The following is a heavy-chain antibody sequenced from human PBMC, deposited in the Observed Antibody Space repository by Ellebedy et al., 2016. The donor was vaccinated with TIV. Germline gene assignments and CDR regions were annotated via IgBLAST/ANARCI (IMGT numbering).Heavy chain of an antibody. CDR2: ISGSGGST. V-gene: IGHV3-23*01. J-gene: IGHJ4*02. CDR1: GFTFSSSA. CDR3: ANILTGPTDY. D-gene: IGHD3-9*01. Sequence: GESLKISCAASGFTFSSSAMSWVRQAPGKGLEWVSAISGSGGSTYYADSVKGRFTISRDDPKNTVYLQMNSLRAEDTAVYHCANILTGPTDYWGQGTLVTVSS.